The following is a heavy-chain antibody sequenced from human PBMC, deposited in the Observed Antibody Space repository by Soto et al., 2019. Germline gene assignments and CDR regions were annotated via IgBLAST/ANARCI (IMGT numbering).Heavy chain of an antibody. Sequence: ASVKVSCKASGYTFTSYGISWVRQAPGQGLEWMGWISPYTGNTNYAQKPQDRVTMTTDTSTSTAHMELRSLRSDDTAVYFCAKDQSAAGTVDYWGPGTLVTVSS. V-gene: IGHV1-18*04. J-gene: IGHJ4*02. CDR1: GYTFTSYG. D-gene: IGHD6-13*01. CDR2: ISPYTGNT. CDR3: AKDQSAAGTVDY.